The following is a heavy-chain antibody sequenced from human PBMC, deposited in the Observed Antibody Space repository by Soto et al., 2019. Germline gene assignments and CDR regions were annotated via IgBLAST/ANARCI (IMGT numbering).Heavy chain of an antibody. V-gene: IGHV4-31*03. D-gene: IGHD3-10*01. CDR1: GGSISSGGYH. J-gene: IGHJ5*02. CDR2: IYYSGST. Sequence: QVQLQESGPGLVKPSQTLSLTCTVSGGSISSGGYHWSWIRQHPGKGLEWIGNIYYSGSTYYNPSLKCRVTISVDTSKSQFSLNLTSVTAADTAVYYCARARVLWFGELLTVDWFDPWGQGTVVTVSS. CDR3: ARARVLWFGELLTVDWFDP.